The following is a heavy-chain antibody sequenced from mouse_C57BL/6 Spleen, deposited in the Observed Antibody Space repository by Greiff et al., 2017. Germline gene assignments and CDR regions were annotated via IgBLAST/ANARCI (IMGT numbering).Heavy chain of an antibody. CDR1: GYAFSSYW. CDR2: IYPGDGDT. J-gene: IGHJ2*01. D-gene: IGHD1-1*01. V-gene: IGHV1-80*01. Sequence: QVQLQQSGAELVKPGASVKISCKASGYAFSSYWMNWVKQRPGKGLEWIGQIYPGDGDTNYNGKFKGKATLTADKSSSTAYMQLSSLTSEDSAVYFCARSPGSSYLYYFDYWGQGTTLTVSS. CDR3: ARSPGSSYLYYFDY.